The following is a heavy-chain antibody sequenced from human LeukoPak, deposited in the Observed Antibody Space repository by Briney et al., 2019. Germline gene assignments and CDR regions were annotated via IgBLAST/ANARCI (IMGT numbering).Heavy chain of an antibody. CDR3: ARVISSSWYHHDH. D-gene: IGHD6-13*01. J-gene: IGHJ4*02. CDR2: ISTYNANT. Sequence: ASVTVSCKTSGYTFTTDGISWVRQAPGQGLEWMGWISTYNANTKYAQKFQGRVAMTTDTSTSTAYMELRNLRFDDTAFYYCARVISSSWYHHDHWGQGTLVTVSS. CDR1: GYTFTTDG. V-gene: IGHV1-18*01.